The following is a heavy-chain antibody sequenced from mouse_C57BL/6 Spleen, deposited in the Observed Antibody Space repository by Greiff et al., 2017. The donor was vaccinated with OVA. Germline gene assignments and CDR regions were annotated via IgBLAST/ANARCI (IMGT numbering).Heavy chain of an antibody. J-gene: IGHJ4*01. CDR3: ARKLGRGSYAMDY. D-gene: IGHD4-1*01. CDR2: IDPEDGET. V-gene: IGHV14-2*01. Sequence: EVKLVESGAELVKPGASVKLSCTASGFNIKDYYMHWVKQRTEQGLEWIGRIDPEDGETKYAPKFQGKATITADTSSNTAYLQLSSLTSEDTAVYYCARKLGRGSYAMDYWGQGTSVTVSS. CDR1: GFNIKDYY.